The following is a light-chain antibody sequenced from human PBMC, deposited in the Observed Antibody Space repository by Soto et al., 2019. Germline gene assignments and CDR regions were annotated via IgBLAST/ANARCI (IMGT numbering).Light chain of an antibody. V-gene: IGLV2-23*01. CDR2: EDS. CDR3: CSYAYSSVV. Sequence: QSVLTQPDSVSGSPGQSITISCTGISSYVGIYNLVSWYQQHPGRVPKLIIYEDSMRPSGVSDRFSGSKSGTTASLTISGLQAEDEADYYCCSYAYSSVVFGGGTKLTVL. CDR1: SSYVGIYNL. J-gene: IGLJ2*01.